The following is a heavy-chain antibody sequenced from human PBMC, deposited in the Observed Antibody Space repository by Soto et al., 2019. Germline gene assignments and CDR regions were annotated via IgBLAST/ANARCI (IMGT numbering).Heavy chain of an antibody. J-gene: IGHJ4*02. CDR3: ANTARLRSIDY. CDR2: ISASGGST. V-gene: IGHV3-23*01. CDR1: AFTFSSYA. D-gene: IGHD4-17*01. Sequence: PGGSLRLSCAASAFTFSSYAMTWVRQAPGKGLEWVSAISASGGSTYYADSVKGRFTISRDNSKNTLYLQMNSLRAEDTVVYYCANTARLRSIDYWGQGTLVTVSS.